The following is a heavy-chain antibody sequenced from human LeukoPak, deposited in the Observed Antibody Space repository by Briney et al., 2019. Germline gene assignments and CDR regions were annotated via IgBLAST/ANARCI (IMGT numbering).Heavy chain of an antibody. Sequence: QPGGSLRLSCAASGFTFSSYEMNWVRQAPGKGLEWASYISSSGSTIYYADSVKGRFTISRDNAKNSLYLQMNSLRAEDTAVYYCARDLNWFDPWGQGTLVTVSS. V-gene: IGHV3-48*03. CDR1: GFTFSSYE. J-gene: IGHJ5*02. CDR2: ISSSGSTI. CDR3: ARDLNWFDP.